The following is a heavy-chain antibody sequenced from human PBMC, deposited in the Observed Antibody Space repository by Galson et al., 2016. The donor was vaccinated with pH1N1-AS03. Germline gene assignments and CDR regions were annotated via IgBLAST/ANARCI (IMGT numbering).Heavy chain of an antibody. CDR1: GGSINNFY. D-gene: IGHD3-22*01. J-gene: IGHJ2*01. CDR3: ARPLRGFYYESSGYYYWYYDL. CDR2: IYSSGRT. Sequence: ETLSLTCSVSGGSINNFYWNWIRQSPGKALEWIGFIYSSGRTVYNPSFESRVTISVETSKNQFSLTLNSVTAADTAVYYCARPLRGFYYESSGYYYWYYDLWGRGTLVTVSS. V-gene: IGHV4-59*08.